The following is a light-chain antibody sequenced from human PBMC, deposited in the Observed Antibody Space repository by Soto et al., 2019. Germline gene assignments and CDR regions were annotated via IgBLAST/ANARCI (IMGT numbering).Light chain of an antibody. CDR1: QGISSA. CDR2: DAS. V-gene: IGKV1-13*02. Sequence: AIQLTQSPSSLSASVGDRVTITCRTSQGISSALAWYQQKPGKPPKLLIYDASSLQTGVPPRFSGSGSGTDFTLTISRLQPEDFATYYCQQFHSYPRTFGPGTKVDVK. CDR3: QQFHSYPRT. J-gene: IGKJ3*01.